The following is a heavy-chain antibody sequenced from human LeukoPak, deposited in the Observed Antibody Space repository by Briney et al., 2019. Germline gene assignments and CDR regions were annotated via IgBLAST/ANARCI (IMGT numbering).Heavy chain of an antibody. CDR2: INPSGGST. J-gene: IGHJ2*01. Sequence: VASVKVSCKASGYTFASYYMHWVRQAPGQGLEWMGIINPSGGSTSYAQKFQGRVTMTRDTSTSTVYMELSSLRSEDTAVYYCARLYGDPPGYFDLWGRGTLVTVSS. V-gene: IGHV1-46*03. D-gene: IGHD4-17*01. CDR3: ARLYGDPPGYFDL. CDR1: GYTFASYY.